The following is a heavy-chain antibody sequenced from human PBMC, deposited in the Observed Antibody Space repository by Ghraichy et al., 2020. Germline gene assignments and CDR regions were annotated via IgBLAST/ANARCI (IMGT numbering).Heavy chain of an antibody. CDR1: GGTFSSYA. J-gene: IGHJ2*01. V-gene: IGHV1-69*13. Sequence: SVKVSCKASGGTFSSYAISWVRQAPGQGLEWMGGIIPIFGTANYAQKFQGRVTITADESTSTAYMELSSLRSEDTAVYYCARDLYYDSSGHEYFDLWGRGTLVTVSS. CDR3: ARDLYYDSSGHEYFDL. D-gene: IGHD3-22*01. CDR2: IIPIFGTA.